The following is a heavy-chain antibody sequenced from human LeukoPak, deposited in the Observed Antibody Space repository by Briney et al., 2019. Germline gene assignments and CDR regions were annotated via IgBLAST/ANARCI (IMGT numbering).Heavy chain of an antibody. Sequence: SETLSLTCTVSGGSISSYYWSWIRQPPGKGLEWIGYIYYSGSTNYNPSLKSRVTISVDTSKNQFSLKLSSVTAADTAVYYCARPYWGTNSGYWGQGTLVTVSS. CDR1: GGSISSYY. V-gene: IGHV4-59*08. J-gene: IGHJ4*02. D-gene: IGHD2-8*02. CDR3: ARPYWGTNSGY. CDR2: IYYSGST.